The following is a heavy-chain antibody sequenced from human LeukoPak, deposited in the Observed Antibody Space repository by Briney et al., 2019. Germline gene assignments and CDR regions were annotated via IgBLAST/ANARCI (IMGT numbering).Heavy chain of an antibody. J-gene: IGHJ4*02. Sequence: SVKVSCKASGGTFSSYAISWVRQAPGQGLEWMGRIIPILGIANYARKFQGRVTITADKSTSTAYMELSSLRSEDTAVYYCAREVYSSGYDYWGQGTLVTVSS. CDR2: IIPILGIA. CDR1: GGTFSSYA. D-gene: IGHD6-19*01. CDR3: AREVYSSGYDY. V-gene: IGHV1-69*04.